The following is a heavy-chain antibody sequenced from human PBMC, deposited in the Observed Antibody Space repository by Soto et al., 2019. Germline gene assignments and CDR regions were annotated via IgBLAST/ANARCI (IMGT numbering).Heavy chain of an antibody. V-gene: IGHV2-5*02. CDR2: IYWDDDK. J-gene: IGHJ4*02. CDR1: GFSLSTSGVG. Sequence: QITLKESGPTLVKPTQTLTLTCTFSGFSLSTSGVGVGWIRQPPGKALEWLAVIYWDDDKRYSPSLKSRLTLTEHTPKNQDVLTMTNMDPVDTATYYCAHASGAGNSAYFDYWGQGTLVTVSS. D-gene: IGHD6-13*01. CDR3: AHASGAGNSAYFDY.